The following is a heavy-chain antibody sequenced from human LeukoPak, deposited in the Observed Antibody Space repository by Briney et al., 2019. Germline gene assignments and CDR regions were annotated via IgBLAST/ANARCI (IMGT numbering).Heavy chain of an antibody. Sequence: GGSLRLSCAASGFTFSSYAMNWVRQAPGKGLEWVSTISGSGSSTYYADSVKGRFTISRDNSKNTLYLQMNSLRAEDTAVYYCAKAFSVGYCSSTSCPTEYYFDYWGQGTLVTVSS. V-gene: IGHV3-23*01. CDR2: ISGSGSST. J-gene: IGHJ4*02. D-gene: IGHD2-2*01. CDR3: AKAFSVGYCSSTSCPTEYYFDY. CDR1: GFTFSSYA.